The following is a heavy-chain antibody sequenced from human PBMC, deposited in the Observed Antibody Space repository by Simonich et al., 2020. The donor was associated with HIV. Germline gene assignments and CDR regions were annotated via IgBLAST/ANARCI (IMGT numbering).Heavy chain of an antibody. CDR3: ARRPPITGRGFDI. CDR1: GGSFRGYF. J-gene: IGHJ3*02. V-gene: IGHV4-34*01. D-gene: IGHD3-10*01. CDR2: ISHSGST. Sequence: QVQLQQWGAGLLKSSETLSLTCAVYGGSFRGYFWGLIRQPPGKGLGWIGEISHSGSTDYNPSLKSRVTISVDTSKNQFSLKLSSVTAADTAMYYCARRPPITGRGFDIWGQGTMVTVSS.